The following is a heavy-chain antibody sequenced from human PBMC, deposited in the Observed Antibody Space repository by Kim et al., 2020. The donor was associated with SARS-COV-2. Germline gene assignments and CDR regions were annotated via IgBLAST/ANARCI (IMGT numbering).Heavy chain of an antibody. V-gene: IGHV1-46*01. CDR3: ARAPSENYGMDV. J-gene: IGHJ6*02. Sequence: TSAQRFQGGITMTRETSPSPVYMELSSLTSEDTAVYYCARAPSENYGMDVWGQGTTVTVSS.